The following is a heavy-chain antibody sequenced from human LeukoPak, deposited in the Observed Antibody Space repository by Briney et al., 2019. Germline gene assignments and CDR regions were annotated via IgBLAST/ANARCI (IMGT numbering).Heavy chain of an antibody. D-gene: IGHD3-22*01. V-gene: IGHV4-34*01. J-gene: IGHJ4*02. CDR2: INHSGGT. CDR1: GGSFSGYY. Sequence: SSETLSLTCAVYGGSFSGYYWSWIRQPPGKGLEWIGEINHSGGTNYNPSLKSRVTISVDTSKNQFSLKLSSVTAADTAVYYCARVAVAENYYDSSGYFDYWGQGTLVTVSS. CDR3: ARVAVAENYYDSSGYFDY.